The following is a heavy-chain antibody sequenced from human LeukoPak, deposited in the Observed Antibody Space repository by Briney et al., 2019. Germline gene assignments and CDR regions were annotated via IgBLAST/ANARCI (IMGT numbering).Heavy chain of an antibody. J-gene: IGHJ5*02. CDR2: IYYSGST. D-gene: IGHD2-2*01. CDR1: DDSISSSSYY. Sequence: SETLSLTCIVSDDSISSSSYYWGWIRQPPGKGLEWIGSIYYSGSTYYNPSLKSRVTISVDTSKNQFSLKLSSVTAADTAVYYCARLPSYPVGGLDPWGQGTLVTVSS. V-gene: IGHV4-39*07. CDR3: ARLPSYPVGGLDP.